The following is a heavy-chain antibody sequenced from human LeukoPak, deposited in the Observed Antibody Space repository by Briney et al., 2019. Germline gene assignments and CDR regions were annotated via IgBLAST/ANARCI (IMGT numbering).Heavy chain of an antibody. J-gene: IGHJ6*02. CDR3: ARDYGDYGNYYGMDV. Sequence: ASVKVSCKASGYTFTSYAMHWVRQAPGQGPEWVGWINAGNGNTKYLQKFQDRLTITRDTSASTAYMELSSLRSEDTAVYYCARDYGDYGNYYGMDVWGQGTTVTVSS. V-gene: IGHV1-3*01. CDR1: GYTFTSYA. CDR2: INAGNGNT. D-gene: IGHD4-17*01.